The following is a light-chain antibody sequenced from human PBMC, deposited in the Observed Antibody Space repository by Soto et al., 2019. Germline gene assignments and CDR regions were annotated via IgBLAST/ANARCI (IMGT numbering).Light chain of an antibody. CDR1: QSVSSY. CDR2: DAS. V-gene: IGKV3-11*01. J-gene: IGKJ3*01. Sequence: EIVLTQSPATLSLSPGERATLSCRASQSVSSYLAWYQQKPGQAPRLLIYDASNSTTGIPARFSGSGSGIACTLTISSLEPEDFAVYSCQQRSYWPPFSVGPGTKVDIK. CDR3: QQRSYWPPFS.